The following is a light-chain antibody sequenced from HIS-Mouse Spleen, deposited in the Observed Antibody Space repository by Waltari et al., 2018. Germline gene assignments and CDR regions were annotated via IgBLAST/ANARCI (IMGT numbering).Light chain of an antibody. Sequence: QSALTQPPSVSGSPGQSVTISCTGTSSAVGSYKRVPWYQQPPGTAPKLLIYEVSNRPSGVPDRFSGSKSGNTASLTISGLQAEDEADYYCSLYTSSSTLVFGGGTKLTVL. J-gene: IGLJ2*01. V-gene: IGLV2-18*01. CDR3: SLYTSSSTLV. CDR1: SSAVGSYKR. CDR2: EVS.